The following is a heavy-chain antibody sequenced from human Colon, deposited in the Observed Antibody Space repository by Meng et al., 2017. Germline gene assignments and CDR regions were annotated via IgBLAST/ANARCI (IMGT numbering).Heavy chain of an antibody. CDR2: ISHSGST. D-gene: IGHD1/OR15-1a*01. V-gene: IGHV4-4*02. J-gene: IGHJ4*02. CDR1: GASISKNNW. Sequence: QVQLQEAGAGRGKPSGTRARPCAVSGASISKNNWWSWFRQSPGKGLEWIGEISHSGSTNYNSSLKSRVTISADKSKNHFSLNVTSVTAADTAVYYCGTTDIDYCPIHYWGQGTLVTVSS. CDR3: GTTDIDYCPIHY.